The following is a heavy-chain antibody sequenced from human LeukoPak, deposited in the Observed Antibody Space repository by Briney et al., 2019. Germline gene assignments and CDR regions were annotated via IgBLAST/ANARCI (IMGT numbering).Heavy chain of an antibody. CDR1: GFTFSDFY. CDR3: AREQTSGGSDY. V-gene: IGHV3-11*06. CDR2: ISSSGNT. Sequence: GGSLRLSCAASGFTFSDFYMSWIRQPPGKGLEWVSYISSSGNTNYADSVKGRLTISRDNAKNPLYLQMNSLRAEDTAVYYCAREQTSGGSDYWGQGTLVTVSS. J-gene: IGHJ4*02. D-gene: IGHD5-12*01.